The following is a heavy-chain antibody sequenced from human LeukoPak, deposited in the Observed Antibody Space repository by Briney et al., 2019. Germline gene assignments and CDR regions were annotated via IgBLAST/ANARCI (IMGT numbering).Heavy chain of an antibody. CDR1: GYSFTNDW. CDR2: IYPGDSDT. J-gene: IGHJ4*02. V-gene: IGHV5-51*01. CDR3: ARGMTSFDY. Sequence: HGESLKISCKGSGYSFTNDWIAWVRQTPGKGLEWMGIIYPGDSDTRYSPSFQGQVTISADKSFSTAYLQWSSLKASDTAIYYCARGMTSFDYWAQGALVTVSS. D-gene: IGHD1-14*01.